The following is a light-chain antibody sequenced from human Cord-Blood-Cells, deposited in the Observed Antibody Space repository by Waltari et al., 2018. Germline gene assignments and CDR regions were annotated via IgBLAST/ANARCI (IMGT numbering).Light chain of an antibody. J-gene: IGKJ4*02. CDR3: QQSYSTPFT. Sequence: DFQMTKSPSSLSASVGDRVTITCRASQSISSYLNWYQQKPGKAPKLLIYAASSLQSGVPSRFSGSGSGTDFTLTISSLQPEDFATYYCQQSYSTPFTFGGGTKVDIK. CDR1: QSISSY. V-gene: IGKV1-39*01. CDR2: AAS.